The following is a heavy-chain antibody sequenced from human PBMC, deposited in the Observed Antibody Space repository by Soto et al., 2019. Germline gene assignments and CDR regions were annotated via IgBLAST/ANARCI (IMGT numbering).Heavy chain of an antibody. D-gene: IGHD3-10*01. Sequence: SETLSLTCTVSGGSIISGGYYWSWIRQHPGKGLEWIGYIYYSGSTYYNPSLKSRVTISVDTSKNQFSLKLRSVTAADTAVYYCARAKITMVRGVIIGMDVWGQGTTVTVSS. J-gene: IGHJ6*02. CDR2: IYYSGST. V-gene: IGHV4-31*03. CDR1: GGSIISGGYY. CDR3: ARAKITMVRGVIIGMDV.